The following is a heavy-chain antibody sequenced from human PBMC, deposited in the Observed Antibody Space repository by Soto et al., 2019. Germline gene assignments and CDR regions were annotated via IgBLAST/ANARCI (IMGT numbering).Heavy chain of an antibody. Sequence: QVQLEESGGGVVQSGRSLRLSCAASGFTFNFFSLHWVRQAPGKGLEWVAVISDVGSNKYYADFVKGRFTISRDNSKNTLYLEMNSLITEDTAVYYCARDSNKYFSSRRSGFDIWGQGTMVTVSS. D-gene: IGHD3-3*01. CDR3: ARDSNKYFSSRRSGFDI. V-gene: IGHV3-30-3*01. CDR1: GFTFNFFS. CDR2: ISDVGSNK. J-gene: IGHJ3*02.